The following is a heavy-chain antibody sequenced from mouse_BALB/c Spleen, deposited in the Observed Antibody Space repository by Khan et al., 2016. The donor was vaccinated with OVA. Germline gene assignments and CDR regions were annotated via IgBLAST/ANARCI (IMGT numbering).Heavy chain of an antibody. CDR1: GYSFTSYL. D-gene: IGHD1-3*01. J-gene: IGHJ3*01. Sequence: EVELVESGTVLARPGASVKMSCKASGYSFTSYLIHWVKQRPGQGLEWIGDIYPGNSDTSYNQKFKDKATLTAGTSASTAYMELSSLTNEDSAVYCCTRGGYSSFAYWGQGTLVTVSA. CDR2: IYPGNSDT. CDR3: TRGGYSSFAY. V-gene: IGHV1-5*01.